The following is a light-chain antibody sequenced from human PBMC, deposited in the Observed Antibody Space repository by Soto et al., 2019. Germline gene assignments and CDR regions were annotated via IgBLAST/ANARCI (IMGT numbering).Light chain of an antibody. CDR3: QQRSNWPPIT. J-gene: IGKJ5*01. V-gene: IGKV3D-20*02. CDR2: GAS. Sequence: EIVFTQSPCTLSLSPGEIATLSCRASQSVSSSYLAWYQQKPGQAPRLLLYGASSRATGIPDRFSGSGSGTDFTLTISSLEPEDFAVYYCQQRSNWPPITFGQGTRLEI. CDR1: QSVSSSY.